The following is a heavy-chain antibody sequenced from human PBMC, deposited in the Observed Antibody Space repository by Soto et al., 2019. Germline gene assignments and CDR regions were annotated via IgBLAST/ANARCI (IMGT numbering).Heavy chain of an antibody. CDR3: ARTAWHFFDY. D-gene: IGHD3-3*02. Sequence: QVQLQGSGPGLVKSSQTLSLTCTVSGGSINIGGYYWSWIRQHPGKGLEWIGYIYYSGSTFYNPSLKSRVTISFDTSKNQFSLKLNSVTAADTAVYSCARTAWHFFDYWGQGTPVTVSS. CDR1: GGSINIGGYY. CDR2: IYYSGST. V-gene: IGHV4-31*03. J-gene: IGHJ4*02.